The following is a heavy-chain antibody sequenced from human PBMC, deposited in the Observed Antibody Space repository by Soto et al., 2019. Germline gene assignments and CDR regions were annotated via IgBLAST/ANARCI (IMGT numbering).Heavy chain of an antibody. V-gene: IGHV1-18*01. CDR2: ISTYNGNT. D-gene: IGHD3-22*01. CDR1: GYMFITYG. CDR3: ARGPTEYYDNSANYFLDY. Sequence: QVQLVQSGAEVKKPGASVKVSCKASGYMFITYGVSWVRQAPGQGLDWLGGISTYNGNTRYAERLQGRVTITTDTTPNKAYMELRNLRSDDTAVYYCARGPTEYYDNSANYFLDYWGQRTLVTVSS. J-gene: IGHJ4*02.